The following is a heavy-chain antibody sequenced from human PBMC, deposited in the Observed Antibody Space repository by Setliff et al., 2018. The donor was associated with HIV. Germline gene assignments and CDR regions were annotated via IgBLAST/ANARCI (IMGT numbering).Heavy chain of an antibody. V-gene: IGHV3-21*04. CDR2: IGTSRNYV. CDR1: GFTFNSFT. CDR3: ARGGSGWYELDF. Sequence: GGSLRLSCAASGFTFNSFTMNWVRQAPGKGLEWVSSIGTSRNYVYYADSMKGRFTISRDNAENSVYLQMDSLRAEDTAVYFCARGGSGWYELDFWGQGTLVTVSS. D-gene: IGHD6-19*01. J-gene: IGHJ4*02.